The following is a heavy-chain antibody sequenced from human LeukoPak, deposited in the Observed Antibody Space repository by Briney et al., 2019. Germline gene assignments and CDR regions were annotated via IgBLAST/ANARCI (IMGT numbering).Heavy chain of an antibody. Sequence: GGSLRLSCAASGFIFGSYSMNWVRHVPGRGLEWVSSISSSSTYIHYADSLEGRFTISRDNARNSLYLQINSLRVEDTAVYYCARVQRGEMATFDYWARESWSPSPQ. CDR2: ISSSSTYI. CDR3: ARVQRGEMATFDY. D-gene: IGHD5-24*01. CDR1: GFIFGSYS. J-gene: IGHJ4*02. V-gene: IGHV3-21*01.